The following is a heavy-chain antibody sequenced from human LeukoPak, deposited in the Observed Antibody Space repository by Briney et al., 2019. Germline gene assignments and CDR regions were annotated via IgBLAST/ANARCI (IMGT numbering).Heavy chain of an antibody. CDR2: IYYSGST. Sequence: PSETLSLTCTVSGGSISSYYWSWIRQPPGKGLEWIGYIYYSGSTNYNPSLKSRVTISVDTSKNQFSLKLSSVTAADTAVYYCARGWPQFSYWGQGTLVTVSS. CDR1: GGSISSYY. J-gene: IGHJ4*02. V-gene: IGHV4-59*08. CDR3: ARGWPQFSY.